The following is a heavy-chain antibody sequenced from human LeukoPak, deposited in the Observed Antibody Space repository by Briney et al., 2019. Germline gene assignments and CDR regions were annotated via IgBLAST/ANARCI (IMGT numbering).Heavy chain of an antibody. Sequence: GGSLRLSCAASGFAFSSYGIHWVRQAPGKGLEWVAAIAYDGSNKYYADSVKGRFTISRDNSKRTLYLQMNGLRGEDTAVYYCARDQGVVVHGKYHYYGMDVWGQGTTVTVSS. CDR3: ARDQGVVVHGKYHYYGMDV. V-gene: IGHV3-30*03. D-gene: IGHD3-22*01. J-gene: IGHJ6*02. CDR2: IAYDGSNK. CDR1: GFAFSSYG.